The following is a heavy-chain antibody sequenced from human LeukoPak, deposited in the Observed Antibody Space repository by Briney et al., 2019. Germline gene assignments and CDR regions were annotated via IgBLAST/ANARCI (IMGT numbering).Heavy chain of an antibody. Sequence: SETLSLTCTVSGGSVSYSIYYWGWIRQPPGKGLEWIGSIYYSGSTYYNPSLKSRVTISVDTSKNQFSLKLSSVTAADTAVYYCARIRAYYDFLTGSYTPYYFDYWGQGTLVTVSS. CDR3: ARIRAYYDFLTGSYTPYYFDY. CDR2: IYYSGST. J-gene: IGHJ4*02. V-gene: IGHV4-39*07. CDR1: GGSVSYSIYY. D-gene: IGHD3-9*01.